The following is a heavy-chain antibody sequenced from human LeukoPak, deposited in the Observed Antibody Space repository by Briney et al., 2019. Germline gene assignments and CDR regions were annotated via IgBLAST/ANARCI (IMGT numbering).Heavy chain of an antibody. CDR1: GGTFSSYA. CDR3: ASGGGYCSSTSCHSFDY. D-gene: IGHD2-2*01. J-gene: IGHJ4*02. Sequence: ASVKVSCKASGGTFSSYAISWVRQAPGQGLEWMGGIIPIFGTANYAQKFQGRVTITTDGSTSTAYMELSSLRSEDTAVYYCASGGGYCSSTSCHSFDYWGQGTLVTVSS. CDR2: IIPIFGTA. V-gene: IGHV1-69*05.